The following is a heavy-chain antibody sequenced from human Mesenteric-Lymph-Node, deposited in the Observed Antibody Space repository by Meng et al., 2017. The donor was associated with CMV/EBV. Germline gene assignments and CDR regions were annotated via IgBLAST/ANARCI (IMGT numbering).Heavy chain of an antibody. CDR1: GGSISSGDYY. V-gene: IGHV4-39*01. J-gene: IGHJ4*02. D-gene: IGHD2-15*01. CDR3: ARPPYCSSVRCRSDYFDY. CDR2: INHSGST. Sequence: SETLSLTCTVSGGSISSGDYYWSWIRQPPGKGLEWIGEINHSGSTNYNPSLKSRVTISVDTSKNQFSLKLTSVTAADTAVYYCARPPYCSSVRCRSDYFDYWGQGTLVTVSS.